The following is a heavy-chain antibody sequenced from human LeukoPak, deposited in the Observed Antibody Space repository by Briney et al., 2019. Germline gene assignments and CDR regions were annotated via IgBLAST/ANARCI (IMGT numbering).Heavy chain of an antibody. CDR3: ARELWFGESMSF. D-gene: IGHD3-10*01. Sequence: PGGSLRLSCAASGFTFSSYSMNWVRQAPGKGLEWVSYISSSSSTIYYADSVKGRFTISRDNAKNSLYLQMNSLRGEGTAVYYCARELWFGESMSFWGQGTLVTVS. CDR2: ISSSSSTI. J-gene: IGHJ4*02. CDR1: GFTFSSYS. V-gene: IGHV3-48*01.